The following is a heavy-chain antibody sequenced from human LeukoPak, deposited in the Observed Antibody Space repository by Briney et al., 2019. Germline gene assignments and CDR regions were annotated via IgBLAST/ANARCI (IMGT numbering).Heavy chain of an antibody. CDR2: IYTSGST. J-gene: IGHJ3*02. CDR3: ARVAPSYYDFWSGYPVDI. CDR1: GGFISSYY. D-gene: IGHD3-3*01. V-gene: IGHV4-4*07. Sequence: SETLSLTCTVSGGFISSYYWSWIRQPAGKGLEWIGRIYTSGSTNYNPSLKSRVTMSVDTSKNQFSLKLSSVTAADTAVYYCARVAPSYYDFWSGYPVDIWGQGTMVTVSS.